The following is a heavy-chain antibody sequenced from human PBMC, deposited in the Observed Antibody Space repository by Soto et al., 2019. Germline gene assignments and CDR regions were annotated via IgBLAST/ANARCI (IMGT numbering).Heavy chain of an antibody. D-gene: IGHD3-10*01. V-gene: IGHV1-69*12. CDR3: AMRRYYISDGCNRGYYGMDV. CDR1: GGTFSTYA. CDR2: IIPMSKTV. Sequence: QVQLVQSGAEVKKPGSSVKVSCKASGGTFSTYAVSWVRQAPGQGLEWMGAIIPMSKTVNYAQNFRDRVTFTADESTSTAYMELTSLKSENTPVYYCAMRRYYISDGCNRGYYGMDVWGQGTTVTVSS. J-gene: IGHJ6*02.